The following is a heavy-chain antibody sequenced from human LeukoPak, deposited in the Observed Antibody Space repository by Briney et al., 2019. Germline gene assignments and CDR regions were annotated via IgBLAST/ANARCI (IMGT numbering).Heavy chain of an antibody. CDR2: IYSGGYSGGGP. CDR3: ARDVYGDGYNSFDY. J-gene: IGHJ4*02. Sequence: PGGSLRLSCAVSGFIVSSNHMNWVRQAPGKGLEWVSVIYSGGYSGGGPFYADSVKGRVTTSSDSSKNTLFLQMNSLRAEDTAVYCCARDVYGDGYNSFDYWGLGILVTVSS. D-gene: IGHD5-24*01. CDR1: GFIVSSNH. V-gene: IGHV3-66*01.